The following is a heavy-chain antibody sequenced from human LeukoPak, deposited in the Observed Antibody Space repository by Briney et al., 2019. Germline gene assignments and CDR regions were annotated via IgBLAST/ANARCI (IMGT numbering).Heavy chain of an antibody. D-gene: IGHD1-26*01. V-gene: IGHV1-2*02. J-gene: IGHJ6*03. CDR3: ARRAGGSYPHYYYYYMDV. CDR2: INPNSGGT. Sequence: GASVKVSCKASGYTFTGYYMHWVRQAPGQGLEWMGWINPNSGGTNYAQKFQGRVTITRNTSISAAYMELSSLRSEDTAVYYCARRAGGSYPHYYYYYMDVWGKGTTVTVSS. CDR1: GYTFTGYY.